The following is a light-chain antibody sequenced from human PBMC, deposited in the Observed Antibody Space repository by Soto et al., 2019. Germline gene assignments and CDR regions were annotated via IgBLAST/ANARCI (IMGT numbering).Light chain of an antibody. CDR1: QSVSTF. V-gene: IGKV3-11*01. CDR3: QQRGDWPPIT. CDR2: NAS. Sequence: EVVLTQSPATLPLSPGERAILSCRASQSVSTFLAWFQQKPGQPPRLLIYNASNRTTGIPARFSGSGSGTDFTLTISSLEPEDFAVYYCQQRGDWPPITFGQGTKVDIK. J-gene: IGKJ1*01.